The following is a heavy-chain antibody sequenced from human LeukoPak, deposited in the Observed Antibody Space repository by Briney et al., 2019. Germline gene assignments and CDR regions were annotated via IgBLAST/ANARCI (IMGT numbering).Heavy chain of an antibody. CDR2: IYYSGST. V-gene: IGHV4-39*07. CDR1: GGSISSSSYY. CDR3: ARTRITIFGVVIPDAFDI. Sequence: SETLSLTCTVSGGSISSSSYYWGWIRQPPGKGLEWIGSIYYSGSTYYNPSLKGRVTISVDTSKNQFSLKLSSVTAADTAVYYCARTRITIFGVVIPDAFDIWGQGTMVTVSS. D-gene: IGHD3-3*01. J-gene: IGHJ3*02.